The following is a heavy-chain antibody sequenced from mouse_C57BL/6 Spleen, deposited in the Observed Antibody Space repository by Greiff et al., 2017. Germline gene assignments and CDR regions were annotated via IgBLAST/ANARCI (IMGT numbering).Heavy chain of an antibody. J-gene: IGHJ2*01. CDR3: ARWDSALVNYFDY. CDR1: GYAFTSSW. D-gene: IGHD2-12*01. Sequence: VKLMESGPELVKPGASVKISCKASGYAFTSSWMNWVKQRPGKGLEWIGRIYPGDGDTNYNGKFRGKATLTADKYSSTAYMQLSSLTSEDSAVYFCARWDSALVNYFDYWGQGTTLTVSS. V-gene: IGHV1-82*01. CDR2: IYPGDGDT.